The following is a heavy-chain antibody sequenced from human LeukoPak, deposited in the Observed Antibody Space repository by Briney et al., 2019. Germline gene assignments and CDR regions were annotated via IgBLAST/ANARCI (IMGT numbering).Heavy chain of an antibody. CDR1: GFTFSNFA. CDR3: AKDGRHYDSSGYYGDFDY. V-gene: IGHV3-23*01. D-gene: IGHD3-22*01. J-gene: IGHJ4*02. CDR2: ISGSGGST. Sequence: GGSLRLSCAASGFTFSNFAMSWVRQAPGKGLEWVSTISGSGGSTYYADSVKGRFTISRDNSKNTLYLQMNSLRAEDTAVYYCAKDGRHYDSSGYYGDFDYWGQGTLVTVSS.